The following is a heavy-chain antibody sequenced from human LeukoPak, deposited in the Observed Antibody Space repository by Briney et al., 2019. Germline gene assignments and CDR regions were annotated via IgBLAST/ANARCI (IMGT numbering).Heavy chain of an antibody. CDR2: INPNSGGT. Sequence: GASVKVSCKASGYTFTGYYMHWVRQAPGQGLEWMGWINPNSGGTNYAQKFQGWVTMTRDTSISTAYMELSRLRSDDTAVYYCAREVLANYYYYMDVWGKGTTVTVSS. CDR1: GYTFTGYY. V-gene: IGHV1-2*04. D-gene: IGHD4/OR15-4a*01. J-gene: IGHJ6*03. CDR3: AREVLANYYYYMDV.